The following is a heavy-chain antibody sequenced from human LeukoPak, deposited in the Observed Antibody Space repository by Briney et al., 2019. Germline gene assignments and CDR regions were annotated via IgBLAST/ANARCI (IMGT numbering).Heavy chain of an antibody. Sequence: SETLSLTCTVSGGSIRSGGYYWSWIRQHPGKGLEWIGYIYYSGSTYYNQSLKSRLTISVDTSKNQFSLKLSSVTAADTAVYYCARDSRVGPTGRYYFDYWGQGTLVTVSS. CDR2: IYYSGST. V-gene: IGHV4-31*03. CDR3: ARDSRVGPTGRYYFDY. CDR1: GGSIRSGGYY. J-gene: IGHJ4*02. D-gene: IGHD1-26*01.